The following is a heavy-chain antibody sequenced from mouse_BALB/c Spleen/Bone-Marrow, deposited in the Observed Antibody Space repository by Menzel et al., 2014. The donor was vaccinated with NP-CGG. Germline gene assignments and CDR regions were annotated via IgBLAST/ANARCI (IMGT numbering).Heavy chain of an antibody. CDR1: GYTFTRYV. CDR3: ASGTPATSYYALDY. D-gene: IGHD1-2*01. Sequence: EVQLQHSGPELVKPGASVKMSCKASGYTFTRYVIHWVRQKPGQGLEWIGYINPYNDGIKYNEKFKGKATLTSDKSSSTAYMELSSLTSEDSAVYYCASGTPATSYYALDYWGQGTSVTVSS. CDR2: INPYNDGI. V-gene: IGHV1-14*01. J-gene: IGHJ4*01.